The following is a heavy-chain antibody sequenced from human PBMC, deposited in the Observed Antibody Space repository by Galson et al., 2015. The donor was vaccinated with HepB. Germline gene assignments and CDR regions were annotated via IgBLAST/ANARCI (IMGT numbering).Heavy chain of an antibody. J-gene: IGHJ4*02. CDR3: AGLTTVTTRDFDY. V-gene: IGHV3-21*01. CDR2: ISSSSSYI. CDR1: GFTFSSYW. Sequence: SLRLSCAASGFTFSSYWMHWVRQAPGKGLEWVSSISSSSSYIYYADSVKGRFTISRDNAKNSLYLQMNSLRAADTAVYYCAGLTTVTTRDFDYWGQGTLVTVSS. D-gene: IGHD4-17*01.